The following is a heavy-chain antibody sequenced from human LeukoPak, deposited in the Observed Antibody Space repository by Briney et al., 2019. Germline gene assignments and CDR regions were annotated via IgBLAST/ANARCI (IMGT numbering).Heavy chain of an antibody. CDR2: IYSGGSA. V-gene: IGHV3-66*01. CDR1: GFTVSNTY. CDR3: ARVIAARHFDY. J-gene: IGHJ4*02. D-gene: IGHD6-6*01. Sequence: GGSLRLSCAASGFTVSNTYMSWVRQAPGKGLEWVSLIYSGGSAYYADSVKGRFTISRDNSMNTMFLQMNSLRAEDTAVYYCARVIAARHFDYWGQGTLVTVSS.